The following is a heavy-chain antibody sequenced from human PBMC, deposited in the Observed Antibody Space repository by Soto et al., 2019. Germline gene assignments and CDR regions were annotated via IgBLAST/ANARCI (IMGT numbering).Heavy chain of an antibody. CDR1: GFTFSSYS. J-gene: IGHJ6*02. Sequence: SLRLSCAGSGFTFSSYSMNWVRQAPGKGLEWVSSISSSSSYIYYADSVKGRFTISRDNAKNSLYLQMNSLRAEDTAVYYCARVAERSRLYYYYGMDVWGQGTTVTVSS. CDR2: ISSSSSYI. V-gene: IGHV3-21*01. D-gene: IGHD6-13*01. CDR3: ARVAERSRLYYYYGMDV.